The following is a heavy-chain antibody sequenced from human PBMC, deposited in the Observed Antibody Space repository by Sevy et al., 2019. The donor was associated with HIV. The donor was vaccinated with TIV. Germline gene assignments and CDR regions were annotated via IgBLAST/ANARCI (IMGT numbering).Heavy chain of an antibody. CDR1: GFTFSSHA. CDR2: ISYVGVIK. J-gene: IGHJ4*02. CDR3: AREAGYSTGWSPGNY. V-gene: IGHV3-30*14. Sequence: GGSLRLSCAASGFTFSSHAMHWVRQAPGKGLEWVALISYVGVIKYYAESVKGRFTICRDNSKNTLYLQMNRLRDDDTAVYYCAREAGYSTGWSPGNYWGQGTLVTVSS. D-gene: IGHD6-19*01.